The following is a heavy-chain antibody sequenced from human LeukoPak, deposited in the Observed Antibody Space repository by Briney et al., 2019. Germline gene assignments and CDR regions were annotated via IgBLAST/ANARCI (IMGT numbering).Heavy chain of an antibody. V-gene: IGHV3-53*01. J-gene: IGHJ3*02. Sequence: PGGSLRLSCAASGFTVSSNYMSWVRRAPGRGLEWVSVIYSGGSTYYADSVKGRFTISRDNSKNTLYLQMNSLRAEDTAVYYCAREKVTFGGVIVLDAFDIWGQGTMVTVSS. CDR2: IYSGGST. CDR3: AREKVTFGGVIVLDAFDI. D-gene: IGHD3-16*02. CDR1: GFTVSSNY.